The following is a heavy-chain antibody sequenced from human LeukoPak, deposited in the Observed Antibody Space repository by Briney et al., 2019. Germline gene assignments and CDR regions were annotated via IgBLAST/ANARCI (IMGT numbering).Heavy chain of an antibody. CDR2: INHSGST. Sequence: PSETLSLTCAVYGGSFSGYYWSWIRQPPGKGLEWIGEINHSGSTNYNPPLKSRVTMSVDTSKNQFSLKLSSVTAADTAVYYCARDKGGHYYWGQGTLVTVSS. J-gene: IGHJ4*02. CDR3: ARDKGGHYY. D-gene: IGHD3-16*01. V-gene: IGHV4-34*01. CDR1: GGSFSGYY.